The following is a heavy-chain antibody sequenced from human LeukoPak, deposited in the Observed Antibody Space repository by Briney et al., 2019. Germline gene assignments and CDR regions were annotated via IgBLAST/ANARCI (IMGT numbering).Heavy chain of an antibody. Sequence: SETLSLTCAVSGYSINSGYSWGWIRQRPGKGLEWIGNIYHSGYAYYNPSLKSRVTISMDTSKNQFSLKLSSVTAADTVVYYCARNSSLTTLKGGWFDPWGQGTLVTVSS. V-gene: IGHV4-38-2*01. CDR2: IYHSGYA. CDR3: ARNSSLTTLKGGWFDP. J-gene: IGHJ5*02. D-gene: IGHD4-11*01. CDR1: GYSINSGYS.